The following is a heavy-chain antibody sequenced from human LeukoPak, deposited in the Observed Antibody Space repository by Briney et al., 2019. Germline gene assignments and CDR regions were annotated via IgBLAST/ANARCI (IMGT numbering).Heavy chain of an antibody. CDR2: ISSSSSTI. J-gene: IGHJ6*02. Sequence: PGGSQRLSCAASGFTFSSYSMNWVRQAPGKGLEWVSYISSSSSTIYYADSVKGRFTISRDNAKNSLYLQMNSLRAEDTAVYYCARDRAQPDVDVVPGMDVWGQGTTVTVSS. CDR1: GFTFSSYS. V-gene: IGHV3-48*04. D-gene: IGHD2-2*01. CDR3: ARDRAQPDVDVVPGMDV.